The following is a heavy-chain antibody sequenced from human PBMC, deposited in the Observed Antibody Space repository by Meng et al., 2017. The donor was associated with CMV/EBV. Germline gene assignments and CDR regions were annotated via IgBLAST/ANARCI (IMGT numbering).Heavy chain of an antibody. CDR2: INHSGST. J-gene: IGHJ6*02. CDR3: ARDQDIVVVPAAINFYYYYGMDV. D-gene: IGHD2-2*01. V-gene: IGHV4-34*01. Sequence: SETLSLTCAVYGGSFSGYYWSWIRQPPGKGLEWIGEINHSGSTNYNPSLKSRVTISVDTSKNQFSLKLSSVTAADTAVYYCARDQDIVVVPAAINFYYYYGMDVWGQGTTVTVSS. CDR1: GGSFSGYY.